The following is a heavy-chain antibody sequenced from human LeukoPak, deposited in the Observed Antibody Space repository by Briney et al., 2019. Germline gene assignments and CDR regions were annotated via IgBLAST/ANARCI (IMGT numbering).Heavy chain of an antibody. CDR2: ISAYNGNT. CDR3: ARDYSGQDLRIPRY. J-gene: IGHJ4*02. CDR1: GYTLTSYG. Sequence: GASVKVSCKASGYTLTSYGISWVRQARGQGLEWMGWISAYNGNTNYAQKLQGRDSMTTDTSTSTAYMELRSLRSDDTAVYYCARDYSGQDLRIPRYWGQGTLVTVSS. D-gene: IGHD3-10*01. V-gene: IGHV1-18*01.